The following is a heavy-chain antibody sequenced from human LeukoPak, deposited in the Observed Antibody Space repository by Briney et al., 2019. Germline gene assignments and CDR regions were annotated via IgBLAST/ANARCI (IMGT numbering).Heavy chain of an antibody. J-gene: IGHJ4*02. V-gene: IGHV3-33*01. D-gene: IGHD1-26*01. CDR1: GFTFSSYG. CDR3: PCDRCSGAADCDY. Sequence: PGGSLRLSCAASGFTFSSYGMHWVRHAPDKGLEWVAVIWYDGSNKYYADSVKGRFTISRDNSKNTLYLQMNSLTAEDTAVYYWPCDRCSGAADCDYWDQGTVVSVSS. CDR2: IWYDGSNK.